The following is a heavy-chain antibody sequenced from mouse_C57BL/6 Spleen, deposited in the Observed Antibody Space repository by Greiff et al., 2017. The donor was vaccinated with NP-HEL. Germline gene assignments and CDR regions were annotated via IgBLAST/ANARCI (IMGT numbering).Heavy chain of an antibody. CDR2: IDPEDGDT. CDR1: GFNIKDYY. Sequence: EVQLVESGAELVRPGASVKLSCTASGFNIKDYYMHWVKQRPEQGLEWIGRIDPEDGDTEYAPKFQGKATMTADKSSNTAYLQLSSLTSEDTAGYYCTTWGGNYGFAYWGQGTLVTVSA. J-gene: IGHJ3*01. V-gene: IGHV14-1*01. CDR3: TTWGGNYGFAY. D-gene: IGHD2-1*01.